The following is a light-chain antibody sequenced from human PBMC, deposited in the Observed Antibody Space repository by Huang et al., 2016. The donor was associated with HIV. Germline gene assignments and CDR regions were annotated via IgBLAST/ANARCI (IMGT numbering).Light chain of an antibody. V-gene: IGKV1-39*01. J-gene: IGKJ3*01. CDR1: QTIANY. CDR2: AAS. CDR3: QQSYNAPSFT. Sequence: DIQMIQSPSSLSASVGDRVTITCRTSQTIANYLNWYQQKPGKAPKLLIFAASTLQNGVPSRFSGSGSGTDFTLTISSLQPEDFATYYCQQSYNAPSFTFGPGTTVDIK.